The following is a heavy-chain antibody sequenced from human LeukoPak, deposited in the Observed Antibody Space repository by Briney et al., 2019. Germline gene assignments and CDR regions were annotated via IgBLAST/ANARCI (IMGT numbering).Heavy chain of an antibody. CDR3: AKWYYYDSSGYYFDY. V-gene: IGHV3-23*01. Sequence: PGGSLRLSCAASGFTFSSYAMSWVRQAPGKGLEWVSAISGSGGSTYYADSVKGRFTISRDNSKSTLYLQMNSLRAEDTAVYYCAKWYYYDSSGYYFDYWGQGTLVTVSS. J-gene: IGHJ4*02. CDR2: ISGSGGST. D-gene: IGHD3-22*01. CDR1: GFTFSSYA.